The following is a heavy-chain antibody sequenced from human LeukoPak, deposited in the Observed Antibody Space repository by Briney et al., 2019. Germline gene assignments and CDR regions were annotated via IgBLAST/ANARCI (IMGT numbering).Heavy chain of an antibody. J-gene: IGHJ5*02. D-gene: IGHD3-9*01. CDR1: NGSISSDTYF. CDR2: MSSSGIS. CDR3: KALQKTYYDILTGYYGGGPSDWFDP. Sequence: PSETLSLTCTVSNGSISSDTYFWSWIRQPAGKGLEWIGRMSSSGISTYSPSLKSRVTISVDTSKNQFSLKLSSVTAADTAVYYCKALQKTYYDILTGYYGGGPSDWFDPWGQGTLVTVSS. V-gene: IGHV4-61*02.